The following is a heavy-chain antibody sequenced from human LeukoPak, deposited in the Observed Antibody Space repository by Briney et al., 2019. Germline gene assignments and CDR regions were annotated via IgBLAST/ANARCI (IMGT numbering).Heavy chain of an antibody. CDR1: GFTFSSYG. CDR2: IWYDGSNK. CDR3: ARGRLHAAKTLAARRLPPFDY. V-gene: IGHV3-33*01. D-gene: IGHD6-6*01. Sequence: PGGSLRLSCAASGFTFSSYGMHWVRQAPGKGLEWVAVIWYDGSNKYCADSVKGRFTISRDNSKNTLYLQVNSLRAEDTAVYYCARGRLHAAKTLAARRLPPFDYWGQGTLVTVSS. J-gene: IGHJ4*02.